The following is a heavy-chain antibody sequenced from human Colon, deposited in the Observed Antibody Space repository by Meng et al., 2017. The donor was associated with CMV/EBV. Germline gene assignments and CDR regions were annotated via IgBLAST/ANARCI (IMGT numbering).Heavy chain of an antibody. D-gene: IGHD6-13*01. CDR1: GYTFTNYY. V-gene: IGHV1-46*01. J-gene: IGHJ4*02. CDR3: ARETTAGSTLDY. Sequence: ASVKVSCKASGYTFTNYYMHWVRQAPGQGLEWMGIINPSGGSTNYAQKFQGRVTMTRDTSTSTVYMELSSLRSEDTAVYYCARETTAGSTLDYWGQGTLVTVSS. CDR2: INPSGGST.